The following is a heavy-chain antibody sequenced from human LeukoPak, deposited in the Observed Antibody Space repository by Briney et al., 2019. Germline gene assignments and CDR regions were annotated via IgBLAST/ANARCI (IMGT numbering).Heavy chain of an antibody. CDR1: GGSISSSSYY. V-gene: IGHV4-39*01. CDR3: ARRGYDFWSGYYHDY. Sequence: SETLSLTCTVSGGSISSSSYYWGWIRQPPGKGLEWIGSIYYSGSTYYNPFLKSRVTISVDTSKNQFSLKLSSVTAADTAVYYCARRGYDFWSGYYHDYWGQGTLVTVSS. CDR2: IYYSGST. D-gene: IGHD3-3*01. J-gene: IGHJ4*02.